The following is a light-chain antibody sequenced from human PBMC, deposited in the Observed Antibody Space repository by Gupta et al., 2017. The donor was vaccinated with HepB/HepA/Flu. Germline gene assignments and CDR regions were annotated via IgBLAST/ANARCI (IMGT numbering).Light chain of an antibody. CDR1: QSLSNND. Sequence: IVLTQSPGTLFLSPGERAALSCRASQSLSNNDLAWYQQKPGQAPSLLIYDASSRANGIPDRFSGSGSGTDFTLTISRLEPEDFAVYYCQQYGSSPRTFGQGTKVEIK. V-gene: IGKV3-20*01. CDR2: DAS. CDR3: QQYGSSPRT. J-gene: IGKJ1*01.